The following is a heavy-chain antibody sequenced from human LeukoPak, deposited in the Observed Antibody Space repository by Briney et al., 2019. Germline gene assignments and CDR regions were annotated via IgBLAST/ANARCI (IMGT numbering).Heavy chain of an antibody. CDR2: ISGSGGST. D-gene: IGHD3-22*01. J-gene: IGHJ4*02. CDR1: GFTFSSYA. V-gene: IGHV3-23*01. Sequence: GGSLRLSCAASGFTFSSYAMSWVRQAPGKGLEWVSAISGSGGSTYYADSVKGRFTISRDNSKNTLYLQMNSLRAEDTAVYYCAKDLLDDSSGYYSDYWGQGTLVTVSS. CDR3: AKDLLDDSSGYYSDY.